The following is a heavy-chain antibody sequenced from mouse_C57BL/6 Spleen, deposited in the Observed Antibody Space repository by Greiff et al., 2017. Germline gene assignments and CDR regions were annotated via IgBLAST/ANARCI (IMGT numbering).Heavy chain of an antibody. CDR1: GYSITSGYY. CDR3: AKAPATTVVAPMDAMDY. J-gene: IGHJ4*01. V-gene: IGHV3-6*01. Sequence: DVQLQESGPGLVKPSQSLSLTCSVTGYSITSGYYWNWIRQFPGNKLEWMGYISYDGSNNYNPSLKNRISITRDTSKNQFFLKLNSVTTEDTATYYCAKAPATTVVAPMDAMDYWGQGTSVTVSS. D-gene: IGHD1-1*01. CDR2: ISYDGSN.